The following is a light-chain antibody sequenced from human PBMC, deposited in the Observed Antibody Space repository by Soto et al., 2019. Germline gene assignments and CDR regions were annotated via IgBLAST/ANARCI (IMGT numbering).Light chain of an antibody. J-gene: IGKJ1*01. V-gene: IGKV1-39*01. CDR3: QQSFSPLWT. Sequence: DIQMTQSPSSLSASVGDRVTITCRASQSISNYLNWYQQKPGKAPKLLIYAASSMQSGVPSRFSGSGSETYFTLTISSLQPDDSATYYFQQSFSPLWTLGQGTKVEV. CDR1: QSISNY. CDR2: AAS.